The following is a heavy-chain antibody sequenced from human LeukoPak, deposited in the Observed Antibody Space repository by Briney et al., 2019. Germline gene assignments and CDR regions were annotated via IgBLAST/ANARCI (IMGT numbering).Heavy chain of an antibody. V-gene: IGHV1-18*01. CDR3: ARVPPYYYDSRGYPFLGLNAFDI. CDR1: GYTFTNYG. Sequence: ASVKVSCKASGYTFTNYGISWVRQAPGQGLEWMAWISAYNGTTNNAQTFQGRVTMTTDTSTSTSYMELRSLRSDDTAVYYCARVPPYYYDSRGYPFLGLNAFDIWGQGTMVTVSS. J-gene: IGHJ3*02. CDR2: ISAYNGTT. D-gene: IGHD3-22*01.